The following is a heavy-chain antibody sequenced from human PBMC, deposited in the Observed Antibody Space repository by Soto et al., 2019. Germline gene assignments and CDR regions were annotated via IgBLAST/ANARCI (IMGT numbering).Heavy chain of an antibody. Sequence: QVPLQESGPRLVRPSGTLSLTCTVSSGSISTANWWSWVRQPPGRGLAWIGEIYHSGSTNYNLSLESRVTLSVDKSKNQFSLSLTSVTAADTAIYYCARRGGGVVLAATTPFDYWGQGTLVTVSS. CDR2: IYHSGST. D-gene: IGHD2-15*01. CDR3: ARRGGGVVLAATTPFDY. CDR1: SGSISTANW. J-gene: IGHJ4*02. V-gene: IGHV4-4*02.